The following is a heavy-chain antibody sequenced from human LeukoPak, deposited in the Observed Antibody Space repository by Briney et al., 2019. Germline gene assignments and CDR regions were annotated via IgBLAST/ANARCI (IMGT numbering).Heavy chain of an antibody. J-gene: IGHJ4*02. CDR3: AGGPLRSRALAY. V-gene: IGHV4-59*03. Sequence: SETLSLTCTVSGGSISSYYWSWIRQPPGKGLEWIGYIYYSGSTNYNPSLKSRVTISVDTSKNQFSLKLSSVTAADTAVYYCAGGPLRSRALAYGGRGTRVTVSS. D-gene: IGHD4-17*01. CDR1: GGSISSYY. CDR2: IYYSGST.